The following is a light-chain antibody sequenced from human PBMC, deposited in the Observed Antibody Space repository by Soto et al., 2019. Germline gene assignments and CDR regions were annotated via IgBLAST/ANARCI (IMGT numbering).Light chain of an antibody. J-gene: IGKJ3*01. V-gene: IGKV2-28*01. CDR3: MQGLSGFS. Sequence: DIVMTQSPLSLPVTPGEPASISCRSSQSLLHSNGYNYLEWYVQKPGQSPQLLIYLGSDRASGAPDRFSGSGSGTDFTLKISRVEADYVGVYYCMQGLSGFSFGPGTKVDIK. CDR1: QSLLHSNGYNY. CDR2: LGS.